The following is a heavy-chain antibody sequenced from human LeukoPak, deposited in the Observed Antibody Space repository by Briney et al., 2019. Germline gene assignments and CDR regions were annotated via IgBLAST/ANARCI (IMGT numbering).Heavy chain of an antibody. Sequence: GGSLRLSCAASGFTFSSYWMHWVRQLAGRGLVWVSRINSDGSSTSYADSVKGRFTISRDNAKNTLYVQKNSLRAEDTAVYYCSTGSGHAFDIWGRGTMVTVSS. CDR2: INSDGSST. J-gene: IGHJ3*02. CDR3: STGSGHAFDI. D-gene: IGHD3-10*01. V-gene: IGHV3-74*01. CDR1: GFTFSSYW.